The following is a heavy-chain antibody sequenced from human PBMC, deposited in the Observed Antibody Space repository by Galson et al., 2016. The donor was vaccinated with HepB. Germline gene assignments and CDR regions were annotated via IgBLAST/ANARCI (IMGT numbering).Heavy chain of an antibody. J-gene: IGHJ5*02. V-gene: IGHV3-23*01. CDR2: IIGDGSRT. Sequence: SLRLSCAASGFIFSNYAMMWVRQAPGKGLEWVSTIIGDGSRTYIADSVKGRFGISRDNSKNTLYRQMNSLRADDTAVYYCAKGAGPGKVDWFDPWGQGTLVTVAS. D-gene: IGHD6-13*01. CDR3: AKGAGPGKVDWFDP. CDR1: GFIFSNYA.